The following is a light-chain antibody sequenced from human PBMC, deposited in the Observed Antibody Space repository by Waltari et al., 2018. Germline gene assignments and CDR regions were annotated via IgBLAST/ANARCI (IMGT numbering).Light chain of an antibody. CDR1: QSLVNHDGKTY. CDR3: MQGTHWPPWT. Sequence: DVVMTQSPISLSVTLGQPAPISFQSCQSLVNHDGKTYLNWYQQKPGQSPRRLHYKVSNRDSRGPEGVSGSGRGTDFTLKISRVEADDVGVYYCMQGTHWPPWTFGQGTKVEIK. V-gene: IGKV2-30*01. J-gene: IGKJ1*01. CDR2: KVS.